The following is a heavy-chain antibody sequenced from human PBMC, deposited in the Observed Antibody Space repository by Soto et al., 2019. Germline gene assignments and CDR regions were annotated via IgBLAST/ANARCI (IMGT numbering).Heavy chain of an antibody. Sequence: GGSLRLSCAASGFTFSSYAMSWVRQAPGKGLEWVSAISGSGGSTYYADSVKGRFTISRDNSKNTLYLQMNSLRAEDTAVYYCAKDYPTGVSGEDAFDIWGQGTMVTVSS. CDR1: GFTFSSYA. J-gene: IGHJ3*02. V-gene: IGHV3-23*01. D-gene: IGHD7-27*01. CDR2: ISGSGGST. CDR3: AKDYPTGVSGEDAFDI.